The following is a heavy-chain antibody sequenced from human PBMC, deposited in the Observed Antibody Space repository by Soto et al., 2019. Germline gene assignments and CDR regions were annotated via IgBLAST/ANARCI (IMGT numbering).Heavy chain of an antibody. J-gene: IGHJ4*01. CDR3: AIGPRVSSTCTGAH. CDR1: GSSFSTFW. CDR2: ISDFVSPT. D-gene: IGHD6-6*01. V-gene: IGHV3-74*01. Sequence: AESLSLSCSVSGSSFSTFWMHWVRHVPGKGLTWVCRISDFVSPTTYADSVKGRFVIIRDHATNSLYREMDTFRAADSGIYYCAIGPRVSSTCTGAHWGRGTPVTVSS.